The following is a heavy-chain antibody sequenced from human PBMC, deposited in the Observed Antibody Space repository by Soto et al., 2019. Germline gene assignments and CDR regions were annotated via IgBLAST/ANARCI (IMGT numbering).Heavy chain of an antibody. CDR3: ARDIGSYYDSSGSLDY. CDR2: IIPILGTA. D-gene: IGHD3-22*01. V-gene: IGHV1-69*13. J-gene: IGHJ4*02. Sequence: SVKVSCKASGGTFSSYAISWVRQAPGQGLEWMGGIIPILGTANYAQKFQGRVTITADESTSTAYMELSSLRSEDTAVYYCARDIGSYYDSSGSLDYWGQGTLVTVSS. CDR1: GGTFSSYA.